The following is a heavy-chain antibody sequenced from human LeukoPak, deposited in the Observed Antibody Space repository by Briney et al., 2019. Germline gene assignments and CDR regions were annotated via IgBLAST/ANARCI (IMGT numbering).Heavy chain of an antibody. CDR3: ARAGGYSSSWMGGDFYYYGTDV. V-gene: IGHV4-39*01. CDR2: ISYSGST. J-gene: IGHJ6*02. CDR1: GGSIRSSSYY. Sequence: PSETLSLTCTVSGGSIRSSSYYWGWIRQPPGKGLEWIGTISYSGSTYYHPPLKSRVTISVDTSKNQFSLKMSSVTAADTAVFYWARAGGYSSSWMGGDFYYYGTDVWGQGTTVTVSS. D-gene: IGHD6-13*01.